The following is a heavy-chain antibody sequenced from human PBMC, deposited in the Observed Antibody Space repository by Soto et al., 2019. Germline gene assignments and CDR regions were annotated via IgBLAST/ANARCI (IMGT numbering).Heavy chain of an antibody. D-gene: IGHD3-22*01. CDR3: ARVWLRFRKLAWLEP. CDR2: IIPIFGTA. Sequence: QVQLVQSGAEVKKPVSSVKGSCKDSGGTFSSYSISWVRQAPGQGLEWMGGIIPIFGTAHYAQKFKGRVTITADNSTRTDYMELCGLRSEDASGYYCARVWLRFRKLAWLEPLGQGTLFTVS. CDR1: GGTFSSYS. V-gene: IGHV1-69*06. J-gene: IGHJ5*02.